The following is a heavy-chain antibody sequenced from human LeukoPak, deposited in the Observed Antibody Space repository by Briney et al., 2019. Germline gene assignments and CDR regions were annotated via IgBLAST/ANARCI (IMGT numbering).Heavy chain of an antibody. CDR2: IIPILGIA. J-gene: IGHJ4*02. D-gene: IGHD4-17*01. V-gene: IGHV1-69*04. CDR3: ASTVTTHLVY. Sequence: SVKASCKASGGTFSSYAISWVRQAPGQGLEWMGRIIPILGIANYAQKFQGRVTITADKSTSTAYMELSSLRSEDTAVYYCASTVTTHLVYWGQGTLVTVSS. CDR1: GGTFSSYA.